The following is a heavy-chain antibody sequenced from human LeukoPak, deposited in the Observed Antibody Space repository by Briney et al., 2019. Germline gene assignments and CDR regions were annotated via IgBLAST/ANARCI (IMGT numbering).Heavy chain of an antibody. CDR2: ISSDASSM. Sequence: GGSLRLSCVASGFTFSDYYMSWIRQAPGKGLEWVSYISSDASSMSYADSVKGRFTISRDNAKNSLYLQMNSLRAEDTAVYYCAKDPNGDYIGTFDIWGQGTMVTVSS. V-gene: IGHV3-11*01. D-gene: IGHD4-17*01. CDR1: GFTFSDYY. J-gene: IGHJ3*02. CDR3: AKDPNGDYIGTFDI.